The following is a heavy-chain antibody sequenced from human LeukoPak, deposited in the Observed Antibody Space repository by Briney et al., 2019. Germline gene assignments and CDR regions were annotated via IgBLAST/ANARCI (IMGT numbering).Heavy chain of an antibody. CDR2: IWYDGSNK. CDR3: ARDLRAGYYFDY. CDR1: GFTFSSYG. Sequence: GRSLRLSCAASGFTFSSYGMHWARQAPGKGLEWVAVIWYDGSNKYYADSVKGRFTISRDNSKNTLYLQMNSLRAGDTAVYYCARDLRAGYYFDYWGQGTLVTVSS. V-gene: IGHV3-33*01. D-gene: IGHD6-19*01. J-gene: IGHJ4*02.